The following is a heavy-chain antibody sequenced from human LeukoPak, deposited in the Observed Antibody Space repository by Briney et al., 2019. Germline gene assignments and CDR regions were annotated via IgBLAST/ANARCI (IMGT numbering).Heavy chain of an antibody. CDR1: GGSFSGYY. V-gene: IGHV4-34*01. CDR3: ARGRRYYDSSGYYYGGRGYYYMDV. D-gene: IGHD3-22*01. Sequence: SETLSLTCTVYGGSFSGYYWIWIRQFPGTGLEWIGEINHRGSTNYNPSLKSRVTISVDTSKNQFSLKLSSVTAADTAVYYCARGRRYYDSSGYYYGGRGYYYMDVWGKGTTVTVSS. J-gene: IGHJ6*03. CDR2: INHRGST.